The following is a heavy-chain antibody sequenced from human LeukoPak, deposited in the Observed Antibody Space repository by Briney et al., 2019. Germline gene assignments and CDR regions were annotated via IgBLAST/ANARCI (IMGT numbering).Heavy chain of an antibody. CDR3: ARRRIAAAGTDY. J-gene: IGHJ4*02. CDR1: GGSIGSSSYY. CDR2: IYYNGST. D-gene: IGHD6-13*01. V-gene: IGHV4-39*01. Sequence: SETLSLTCTVSGGSIGSSSYYWDWIRQSPGKGLEWVGSIYYNGSTYYNPSLKSRVTISVDTSKNQFSLMLSSVTAADTAVYYCARRRIAAAGTDYWGQGTLVTVSS.